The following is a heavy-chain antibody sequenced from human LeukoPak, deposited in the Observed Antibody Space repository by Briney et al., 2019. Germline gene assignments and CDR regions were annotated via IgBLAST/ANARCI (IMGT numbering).Heavy chain of an antibody. Sequence: GGSLRLSCAASGFTFSSYSMNWVRQAPGKGLEWVSHIYITSSSSKISYADSVKCRFTRDRDNAKNSMYLQMNSLRDEDTAVYYCVRDNNWGFDYWGQGTLVTVSS. CDR3: VRDNNWGFDY. V-gene: IGHV3-48*02. CDR1: GFTFSSYS. J-gene: IGHJ4*02. CDR2: ITSSSSKI. D-gene: IGHD7-27*01.